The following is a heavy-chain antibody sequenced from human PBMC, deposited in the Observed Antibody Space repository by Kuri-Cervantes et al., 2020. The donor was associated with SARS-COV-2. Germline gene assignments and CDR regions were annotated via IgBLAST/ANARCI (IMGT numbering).Heavy chain of an antibody. V-gene: IGHV4-39*07. CDR3: ARARDSSIFGVVIDDAFDI. CDR1: GGSISSSSYY. Sequence: SETLSLTCTVSGGSISSSSYYWGWIRQPPGKGLEWIGSIYYSGSTYYNPSLKSRVTISVDTSKNQFSLKLSSVTAADTAVYYCARARDSSIFGVVIDDAFDIWGQGTMVTVSS. J-gene: IGHJ3*02. CDR2: IYYSGST. D-gene: IGHD3-3*01.